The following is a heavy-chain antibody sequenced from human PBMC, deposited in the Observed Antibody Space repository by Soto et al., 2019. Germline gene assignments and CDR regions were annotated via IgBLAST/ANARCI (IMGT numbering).Heavy chain of an antibody. CDR1: GGTFSSYA. CDR3: ARDSGYSGYYSGVF. D-gene: IGHD3-22*01. J-gene: IGHJ4*02. V-gene: IGHV1-69*12. CDR2: IIPIFGTA. Sequence: QVQLVQSGAEVKKPGSSVKVSCKASGGTFSSYAISWVRQAPGQGLEWMGGIIPIFGTANYAQKFQGRVTITADESTSTDYMELSSLRSEDTVVYYCARDSGYSGYYSGVFWGQGNLVTVSS.